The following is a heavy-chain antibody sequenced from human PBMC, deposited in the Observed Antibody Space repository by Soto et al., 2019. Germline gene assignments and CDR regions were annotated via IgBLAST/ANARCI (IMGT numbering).Heavy chain of an antibody. J-gene: IGHJ4*02. Sequence: GASVKVSCKASGGTFSSYAISWVRQAPGQGLEWMGGIIPIFGTANYAQKFQGRVTITADESTSTAYMELSSLRSEDTAMYYCAREFSWPIVVYWGQGTLVTVSS. CDR3: AREFSWPIVVY. V-gene: IGHV1-69*13. CDR2: IIPIFGTA. CDR1: GGTFSSYA.